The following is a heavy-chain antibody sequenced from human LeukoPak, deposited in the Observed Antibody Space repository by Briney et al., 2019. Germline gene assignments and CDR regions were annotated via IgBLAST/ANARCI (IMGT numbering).Heavy chain of an antibody. CDR1: GYTLTELS. CDR2: FDPEDGET. CDR3: ATVTNYYGSGSFHPFDY. D-gene: IGHD3-10*01. V-gene: IGHV1-24*01. Sequence: ASVKVSCTVSGYTLTELSMHWVRQAPGKGLEWMGGFDPEDGETIYAQKFQGRVTMTEDTSTDTAYMELSSLRSEDTAVYYCATVTNYYGSGSFHPFDYWGQGTLVTVSS. J-gene: IGHJ4*02.